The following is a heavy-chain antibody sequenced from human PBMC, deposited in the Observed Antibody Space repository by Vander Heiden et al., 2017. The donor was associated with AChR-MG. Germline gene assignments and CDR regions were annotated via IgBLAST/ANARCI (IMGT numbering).Heavy chain of an antibody. CDR3: AKDSSDGLDFWSGFDY. J-gene: IGHJ4*02. CDR1: GFTFDDYA. CDR2: ISWNSGSI. Sequence: EVQLVESGGGLVQPDRSLRLSCAASGFTFDDYAMHGVRQAPWKGLEWVSGISWNSGSIGYADSVKGRFTISRDNAKNSLYLQMNSLRAEDTALYYCAKDSSDGLDFWSGFDYWGQGTLVTVSS. V-gene: IGHV3-9*01. D-gene: IGHD3-3*01.